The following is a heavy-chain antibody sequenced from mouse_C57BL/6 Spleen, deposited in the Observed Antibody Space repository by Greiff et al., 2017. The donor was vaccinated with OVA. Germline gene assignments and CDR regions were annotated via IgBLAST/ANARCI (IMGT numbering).Heavy chain of an antibody. CDR3: AVRVYDGCYWYFDV. J-gene: IGHJ1*03. CDR2: ISGGGGNT. V-gene: IGHV5-9*01. Sequence: EVQGVESGGGLVKPGGSLKLSCAASGFTFSSYTMSWVRQTPEKRLEWVATISGGGGNTYYPDSVKGRFTIHRDNAKNTLYLKMSSLRSEDTAFYYCAVRVYDGCYWYFDVWGTGTTVTVSS. CDR1: GFTFSSYT. D-gene: IGHD2-3*01.